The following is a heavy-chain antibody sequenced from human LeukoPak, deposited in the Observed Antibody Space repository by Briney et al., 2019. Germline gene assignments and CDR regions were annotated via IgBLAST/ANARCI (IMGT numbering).Heavy chain of an antibody. V-gene: IGHV4-31*03. CDR1: GGSISSGGYY. D-gene: IGHD3-16*02. Sequence: NPSETLSLTCTVSGGSISSGGYYWSWIRQHPGKGLEWIGYIYYSGSTYYNPSLKSRVTISVGTSKNQFSLKLSSVTAADTAVYYCARGLSDYVWGSYRRNWFDPWGQGTLVTVSS. J-gene: IGHJ5*02. CDR3: ARGLSDYVWGSYRRNWFDP. CDR2: IYYSGST.